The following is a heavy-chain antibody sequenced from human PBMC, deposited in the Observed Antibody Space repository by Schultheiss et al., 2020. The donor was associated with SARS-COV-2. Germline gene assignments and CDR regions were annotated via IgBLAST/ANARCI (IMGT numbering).Heavy chain of an antibody. CDR2: IYYSGST. CDR3: ARVGGLELQSPDAFDI. CDR1: GGSISSGGYY. D-gene: IGHD1-7*01. Sequence: SQTLSLTCTVSGGSISSGGYYWSWIRQPPGKGLEWIGYIYYSGSTNYNPSLKSRVTISVDTSKNQFSLKLSSVTAADTAVYYCARVGGLELQSPDAFDIWVQGTMVTVAS. V-gene: IGHV4-61*08. J-gene: IGHJ3*02.